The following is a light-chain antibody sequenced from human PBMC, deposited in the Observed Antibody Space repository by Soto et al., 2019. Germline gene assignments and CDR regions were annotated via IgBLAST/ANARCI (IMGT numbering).Light chain of an antibody. CDR1: QSVSSN. CDR2: DAS. V-gene: IGKV3-15*01. Sequence: EIVLTPSPATLSVSPGERATLSCRASQSVSSNFAWYQQKPGQAPRLLIYDASTRATGIPARFSGSGSGTEFTLTISSLQSEDFAVYYCHQYDNWPKTFGQGTRLEIK. CDR3: HQYDNWPKT. J-gene: IGKJ5*01.